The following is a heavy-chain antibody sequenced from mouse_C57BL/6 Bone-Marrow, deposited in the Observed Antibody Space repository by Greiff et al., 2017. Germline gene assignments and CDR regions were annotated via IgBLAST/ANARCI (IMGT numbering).Heavy chain of an antibody. CDR1: GFSFTSYA. V-gene: IGHV2-9-1*01. J-gene: IGHJ3*01. D-gene: IGHD2-5*01. CDR3: ATYYSNAWFAY. Sequence: VKLQESGPGLVAPSPSLSITCTVSGFSFTSYAISWVRQPPGKGLEWLGVIWTGGGTNYNSALKSRLSISKDNSKSQVFLKMNSLQTDDTARYYCATYYSNAWFAYWGQGTLVTVSA. CDR2: IWTGGGT.